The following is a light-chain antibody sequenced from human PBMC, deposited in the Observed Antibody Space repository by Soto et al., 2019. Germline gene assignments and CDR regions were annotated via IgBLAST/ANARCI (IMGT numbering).Light chain of an antibody. CDR2: GAS. CDR1: QSVSSSY. CDR3: QQYGSSIT. Sequence: EIVLTQSPGTLSLSPGERATLSCRASQSVSSSYLAWYQQKPGQAPRLLIYGASSRATGIPDRFSGSGSRTDFTLTLSRLEPEDFAVYYCQQYGSSITFGQGTRLEIK. V-gene: IGKV3-20*01. J-gene: IGKJ5*01.